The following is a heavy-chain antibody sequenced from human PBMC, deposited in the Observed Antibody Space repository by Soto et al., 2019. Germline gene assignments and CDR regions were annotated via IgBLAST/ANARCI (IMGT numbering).Heavy chain of an antibody. J-gene: IGHJ4*01. CDR1: GYTFTNYY. D-gene: IGHD2-15*01. CDR2: INARGGST. Sequence: QVQLVQSGAEVKKPGASVKVSCKASGYTFTNYYIHWVRQTPGQGLERMGIINARGGSTSYAQKFPRRVTMTRNMPTGTVYMELSSLRSEDTAVYYCARGHSPIGYCSGGRCNYFDYWGPGTLVTVSS. V-gene: IGHV1-46*01. CDR3: ARGHSPIGYCSGGRCNYFDY.